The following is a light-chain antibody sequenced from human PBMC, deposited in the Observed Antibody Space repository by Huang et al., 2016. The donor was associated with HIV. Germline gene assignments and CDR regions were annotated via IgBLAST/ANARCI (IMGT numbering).Light chain of an antibody. CDR3: QQYESWPFT. J-gene: IGKJ3*01. Sequence: EIVMTQSPATLSLSPGERATLSCRASQSVDSILAWFQQKPGQAPRLLIYGASSRATGIPARCSGSGSGTEFTLTISSLQSEDFAVYYCQQYESWPFTFGPGTKVEIK. CDR1: QSVDSI. CDR2: GAS. V-gene: IGKV3-15*01.